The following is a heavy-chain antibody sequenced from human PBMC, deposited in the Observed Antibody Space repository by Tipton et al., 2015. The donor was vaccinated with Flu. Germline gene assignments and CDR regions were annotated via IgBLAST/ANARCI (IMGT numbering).Heavy chain of an antibody. CDR3: ARRASALVAGYYYGIDV. V-gene: IGHV4-4*07. CDR2: VHTAGST. Sequence: TLSLTCTVSGGSIGGYYWNWIRQPAGTGLQWIGHVHTAGSTNYNPSLKSRVTISVDTSKNQLSLKLTSVTAADTAVYYCARRASALVAGYYYGIDVWGQGTTVTVSS. CDR1: GGSIGGYY. J-gene: IGHJ6*02. D-gene: IGHD2-15*01.